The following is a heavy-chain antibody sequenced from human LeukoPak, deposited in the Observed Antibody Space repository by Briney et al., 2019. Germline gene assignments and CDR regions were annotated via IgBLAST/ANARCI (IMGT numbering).Heavy chain of an antibody. J-gene: IGHJ4*02. D-gene: IGHD6-13*01. CDR2: IYYSGST. CDR3: ARAGQQLALDY. CDR1: GGSISSYY. Sequence: SETLSLTCTVSGGSISSYYWSWIRQPPGKGLEWIGYIYYSGSTNYNPSLKSRVTIPVDTSKNQFSLKLSPVTAADTAVYYCARAGQQLALDYWGQGTLVTVSS. V-gene: IGHV4-59*01.